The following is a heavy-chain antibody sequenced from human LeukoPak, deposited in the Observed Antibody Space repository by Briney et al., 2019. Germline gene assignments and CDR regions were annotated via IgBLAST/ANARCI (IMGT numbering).Heavy chain of an antibody. CDR3: ARASGSYYYDSSGYYAFDI. CDR2: INPNSGGT. D-gene: IGHD3-22*01. V-gene: IGHV1-2*06. J-gene: IGHJ3*02. Sequence: ASVKVSCKASGYTFTGYYMHWVRQAPGQGLEWMGRINPNSGGTNYEQKFQGRVTMTRDTSISTAYMELSRLRSDDTAVYYCARASGSYYYDSSGYYAFDIWGQGTMVTVSS. CDR1: GYTFTGYY.